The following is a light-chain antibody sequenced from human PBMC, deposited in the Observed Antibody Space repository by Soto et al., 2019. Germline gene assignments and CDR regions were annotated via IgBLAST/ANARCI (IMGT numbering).Light chain of an antibody. CDR3: QSYDISLSGVV. J-gene: IGLJ2*01. V-gene: IGLV1-40*01. Sequence: QSVLTQPPSVSGAPGQRVTISCTGSNSNIGTGFDVHWYQQVPGTAPKLLIYGDINRPSGVPDRFSGSKSGTSASLAITGLQAEDEADYYCQSYDISLSGVVFGGGTKLTVL. CDR2: GDI. CDR1: NSNIGTGFD.